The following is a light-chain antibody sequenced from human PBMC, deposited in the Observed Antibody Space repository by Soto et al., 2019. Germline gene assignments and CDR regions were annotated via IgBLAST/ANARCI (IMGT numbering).Light chain of an antibody. J-gene: IGKJ5*01. CDR2: GTS. Sequence: TMLTQSPSTLSLSPGERATLSCGASQSVSSGYLAWYQQKPGQAPRLLIYGTSSRATGIPDRFSGSGSGTDFTLTISRLEPEDFAVYYCQQYGSSITFGQGTRLEIK. CDR1: QSVSSGY. CDR3: QQYGSSIT. V-gene: IGKV3-20*01.